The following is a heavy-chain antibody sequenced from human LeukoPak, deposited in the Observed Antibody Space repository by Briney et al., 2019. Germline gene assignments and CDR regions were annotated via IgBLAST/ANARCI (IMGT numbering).Heavy chain of an antibody. CDR1: GGSISSGSYY. Sequence: SETLSLTCTVSGGSISSGSYYWSWLRQPAGKGLEWIGRIYTSGSTNYNPSLKSRVTISVDTSKNQFSLKLSSVTAADTAVYYCARDPIYGSGTKIDYWGQGTLVTVSS. J-gene: IGHJ4*02. CDR3: ARDPIYGSGTKIDY. D-gene: IGHD3-10*01. V-gene: IGHV4-61*02. CDR2: IYTSGST.